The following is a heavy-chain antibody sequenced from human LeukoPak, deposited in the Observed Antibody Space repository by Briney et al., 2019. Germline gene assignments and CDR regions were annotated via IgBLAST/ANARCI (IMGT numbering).Heavy chain of an antibody. CDR1: GYTFTSYD. CDR3: ARDCYYGSGSFYYYYYGMDV. V-gene: IGHV1-8*02. Sequence: ASVRVSCKASGYTFTSYDINWVRQAPGQGLEWMGWMNPNSGNTGYAQKFQGRVTMTRNTSISTAYMELSSLRSEDTAVYYCARDCYYGSGSFYYYYYGMDVWGQGTTVTVSS. J-gene: IGHJ6*02. CDR2: MNPNSGNT. D-gene: IGHD3-10*01.